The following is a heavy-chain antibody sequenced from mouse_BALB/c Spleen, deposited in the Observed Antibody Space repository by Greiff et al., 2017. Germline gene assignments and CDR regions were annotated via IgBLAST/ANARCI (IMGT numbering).Heavy chain of an antibody. CDR3: ARGYGNYDY. Sequence: EVQLQESGGGLVKPGGSLKLSCAASGFTFSSYAMSWVRQTPEKRLEWVASISSGGSTYYPDSVKGRFTISRDNARNILYLQMSSLRSEDTAMYYCARGYGNYDYWGQGTTLTVSS. J-gene: IGHJ2*01. CDR2: ISSGGST. D-gene: IGHD2-1*01. V-gene: IGHV5-6-5*01. CDR1: GFTFSSYA.